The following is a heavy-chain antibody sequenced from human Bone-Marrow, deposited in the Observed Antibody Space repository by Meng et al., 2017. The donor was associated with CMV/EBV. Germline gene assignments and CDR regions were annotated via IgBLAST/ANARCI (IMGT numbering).Heavy chain of an antibody. CDR3: ARDRNEIGWRASYYYGMDV. D-gene: IGHD3-3*01. V-gene: IGHV4-61*01. J-gene: IGHJ6*02. CDR1: GGSVSSGSYY. Sequence: SETLSRSCTVSGGSVSSGSYYWSWIRQPPGKGLEWIGYIYYSGSTNYNPSLKSRVTISVDTSKNQFSLKLSSVTAADTAVYYCARDRNEIGWRASYYYGMDVWGQGTTVTVSS. CDR2: IYYSGST.